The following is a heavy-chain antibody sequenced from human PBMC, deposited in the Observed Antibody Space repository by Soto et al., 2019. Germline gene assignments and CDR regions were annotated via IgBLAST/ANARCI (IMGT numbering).Heavy chain of an antibody. V-gene: IGHV4-59*01. Sequence: SETLSLTCTVSGGSISSYYWSWIRQPPGKGLEWIGYIYYSGSTNYNPSLKGRVTISVDTSKNQFSLKLSSVTAADTAVYYCARGAGSSGYYYFDYWGQGTLVTVSS. CDR3: ARGAGSSGYYYFDY. D-gene: IGHD3-22*01. CDR1: GGSISSYY. CDR2: IYYSGST. J-gene: IGHJ4*02.